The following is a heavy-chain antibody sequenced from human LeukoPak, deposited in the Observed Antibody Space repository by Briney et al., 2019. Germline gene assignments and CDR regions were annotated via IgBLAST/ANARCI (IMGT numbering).Heavy chain of an antibody. J-gene: IGHJ6*03. D-gene: IGHD2-2*01. CDR3: ARAEAAGIPAAMPLMWYYYYMDV. Sequence: SVKVSCKASGGTFSSYAISWVRQAPGQGLEWMGGIIPIFGTANYAQKFQGRVTITADESTSTAYMKLSSLRSEDTAVYYCARAEAAGIPAAMPLMWYYYYMDVWGKGTTVTVSS. CDR1: GGTFSSYA. V-gene: IGHV1-69*01. CDR2: IIPIFGTA.